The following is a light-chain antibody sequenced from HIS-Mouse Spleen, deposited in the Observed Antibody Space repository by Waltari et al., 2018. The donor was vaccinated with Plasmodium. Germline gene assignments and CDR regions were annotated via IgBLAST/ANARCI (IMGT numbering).Light chain of an antibody. V-gene: IGKV1-12*01. CDR1: QGISSW. CDR3: QQANSFPYT. J-gene: IGKJ2*01. CDR2: AAS. Sequence: DIQLTQSPSSVSASVGDRVTITCRASQGISSWLAWYQQIPGKAPKLLSYAASSLPGGVLSRFRGSGSGTDFTLASSSLQPEDFATYYCQQANSFPYTFGQGTKLEIK.